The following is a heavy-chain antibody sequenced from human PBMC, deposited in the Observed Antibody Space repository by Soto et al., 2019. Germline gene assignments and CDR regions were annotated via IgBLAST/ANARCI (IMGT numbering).Heavy chain of an antibody. Sequence: PGGSLRLSCAASGFTFSSYAMHWVRQAPGKGLEWVAVISYDGSNKYYADSVGGRFTISRDNSKNTLYLQMNSLRAEDTALYYCVRDKNVAAAGYEDWFDPWGQGTLVTVSS. V-gene: IGHV3-30-3*01. CDR1: GFTFSSYA. J-gene: IGHJ5*02. CDR2: ISYDGSNK. CDR3: VRDKNVAAAGYEDWFDP. D-gene: IGHD6-13*01.